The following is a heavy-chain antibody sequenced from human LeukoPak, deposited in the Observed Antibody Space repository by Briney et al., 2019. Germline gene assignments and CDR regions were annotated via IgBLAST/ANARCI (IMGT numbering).Heavy chain of an antibody. CDR2: IYTSGST. D-gene: IGHD6-19*01. Sequence: PSETLSLTCTVSGGSISSGSYYWSWIRQPAGKGLEWIGRIYTSGSTNYNPSLKSRVTISVDTSKNQFSLKLSSVTAADTAVYYCAREGIAVAGTGYYYYMDVWGKGTTVTISS. CDR1: GGSISSGSYY. V-gene: IGHV4-61*02. J-gene: IGHJ6*03. CDR3: AREGIAVAGTGYYYYMDV.